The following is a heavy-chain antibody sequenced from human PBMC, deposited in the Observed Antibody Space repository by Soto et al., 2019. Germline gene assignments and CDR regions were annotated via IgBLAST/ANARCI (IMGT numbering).Heavy chain of an antibody. CDR1: GYTFSNDA. CDR2: VSAYNGNT. V-gene: IGHV1-18*01. J-gene: IGHJ4*02. D-gene: IGHD1-7*01. CDR3: ARASRYYWNYMMY. Sequence: QVQLVQSVAEVKKPGASVKVSCKASGYTFSNDAITWVRQAPGQGLEWRGWVSAYNGNTNYEQKFKGRVTMTTDTSTSTAYMEIRSLRYDDTAVYFCARASRYYWNYMMYWGQGTLVTVSS.